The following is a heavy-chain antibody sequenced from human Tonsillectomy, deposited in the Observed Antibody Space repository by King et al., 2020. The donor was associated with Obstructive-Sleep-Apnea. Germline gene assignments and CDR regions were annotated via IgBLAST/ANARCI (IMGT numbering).Heavy chain of an antibody. CDR2: IYYSGGT. D-gene: IGHD1-26*01. CDR3: ARSGSGMDV. CDR1: GGSISSYY. J-gene: IGHJ6*02. V-gene: IGHV4-59*08. Sequence: VQLQESGPGLVKPSETLSLTCTVSGGSISSYYWSWIRQPPGKGLEWIGYIYYSGGTNYNPSLKSRVTISVDTSKNQFSLKLSSVTAADTAVYYCARSGSGMDVWGQGTTVTVSS.